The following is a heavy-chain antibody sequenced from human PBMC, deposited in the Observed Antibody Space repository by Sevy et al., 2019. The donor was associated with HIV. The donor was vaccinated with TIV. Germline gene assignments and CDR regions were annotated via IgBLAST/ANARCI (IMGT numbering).Heavy chain of an antibody. J-gene: IGHJ2*01. CDR3: TTKSDFWSGYQYFDL. CDR2: IKSKTGGGTT. V-gene: IGHV3-15*01. CDR1: GLTFSNAW. Sequence: GGSLRLSCAASGLTFSNAWMTWVRQAPGKGLEWVGRIKSKTGGGTTDYAAHVKGRFTISRDDSKNTLYLQMNSLKTEDTAVYYCTTKSDFWSGYQYFDLWGRGTLVTVSS. D-gene: IGHD3-3*01.